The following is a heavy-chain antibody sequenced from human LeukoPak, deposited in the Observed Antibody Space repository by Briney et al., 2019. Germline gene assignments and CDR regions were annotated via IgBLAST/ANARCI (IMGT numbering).Heavy chain of an antibody. Sequence: SQTLSLTCAISGDIVSSNSAAWNWIRQSPSRGLEWLGRTYYKSKWYNDYAVSVKGRITFNPDTSKNQFSLQLNSVTPEDTAVYYCAREGLTTMSYSYYGLDVWGQGTTVTVSS. CDR3: AREGLTTMSYSYYGLDV. CDR2: TYYKSKWYN. D-gene: IGHD4-11*01. CDR1: GDIVSSNSAA. V-gene: IGHV6-1*01. J-gene: IGHJ6*02.